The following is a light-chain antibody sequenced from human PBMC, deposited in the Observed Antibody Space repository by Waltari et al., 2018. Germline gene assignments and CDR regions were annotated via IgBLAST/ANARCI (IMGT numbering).Light chain of an antibody. J-gene: IGLJ1*01. Sequence: QSALTQPASVSGSPGQSITISCTGTSSDVGGFNYVSWYPQYPGKAPKLMIFEVSNRPSGVSNRFSGSKSGNTASLTISGLQAEDEADYYCSSFTSSSVYVFGTGTKVTVL. V-gene: IGLV2-14*01. CDR1: SSDVGGFNY. CDR2: EVS. CDR3: SSFTSSSVYV.